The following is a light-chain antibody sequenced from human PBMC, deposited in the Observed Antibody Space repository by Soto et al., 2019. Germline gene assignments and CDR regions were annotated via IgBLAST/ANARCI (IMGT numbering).Light chain of an antibody. J-gene: IGLJ1*01. V-gene: IGLV1-44*01. CDR2: SNN. CDR1: SSKIGSNT. Sequence: QSVLTQPPSASGTPGQRVTISCSGSSSKIGSNTVNWYQQLPGTAPKLLIYSNNQRPSGVPDRFSGSKSGTSASLAISGLQFEDEADYYCAAWDDSLNGSYVFGTGTKFTVL. CDR3: AAWDDSLNGSYV.